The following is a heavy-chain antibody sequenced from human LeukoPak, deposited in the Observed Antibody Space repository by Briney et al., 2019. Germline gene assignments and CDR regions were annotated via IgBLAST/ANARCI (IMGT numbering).Heavy chain of an antibody. D-gene: IGHD5-24*01. Sequence: SETLSLTCTVAGGSIGSSNYFWGWIRQTPGIGLEWIGSIYYSGTIYYNPSLKSRVTISVDTSKNQFSLRLRSVAAADTAVYYCARHEEEDGYNAKTFDYWGQGTLVTVSS. V-gene: IGHV4-39*01. CDR1: GGSIGSSNYF. CDR2: IYYSGTI. J-gene: IGHJ4*02. CDR3: ARHEEEDGYNAKTFDY.